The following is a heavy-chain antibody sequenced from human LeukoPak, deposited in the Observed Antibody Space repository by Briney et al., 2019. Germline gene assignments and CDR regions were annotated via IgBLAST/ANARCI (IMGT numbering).Heavy chain of an antibody. J-gene: IGHJ3*02. CDR2: INHSGST. V-gene: IGHV4-34*01. CDR3: ARGLGSVVAPAAGSAFDI. Sequence: SETLSLTCAVYGGSFSGYYWSWIRQPPGKGLEWIGEINHSGSTNYNPSLKSRVTISVDTSKNQFSLKLSSVTAADTAVYYCARGLGSVVAPAAGSAFDIWGQGTMVTVSS. CDR1: GGSFSGYY. D-gene: IGHD2-2*01.